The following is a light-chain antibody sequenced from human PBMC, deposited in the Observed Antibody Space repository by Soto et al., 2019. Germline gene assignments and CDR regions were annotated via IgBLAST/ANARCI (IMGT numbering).Light chain of an antibody. CDR1: QSISSW. CDR3: QQYNSGPWT. V-gene: IGKV1-5*03. J-gene: IGKJ1*01. Sequence: DIPMTQSPSTLSASVGDRVTITCRASQSISSWLAWYQQKPGKAPKLLIYKASSLESGVTSRFSGSGSGTEFTLTISSLQPDDFATYYCQQYNSGPWTFGQGTKVEIK. CDR2: KAS.